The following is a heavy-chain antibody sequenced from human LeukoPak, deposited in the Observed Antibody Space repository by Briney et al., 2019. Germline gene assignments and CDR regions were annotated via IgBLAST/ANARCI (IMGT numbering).Heavy chain of an antibody. J-gene: IGHJ3*02. CDR3: ARGHLVWKGAFDI. CDR2: INHSGST. CDR1: GGSISSSSYY. D-gene: IGHD3/OR15-3a*01. V-gene: IGHV4-39*07. Sequence: SETLSLTCTVSGGSISSSSYYWGWIRQPPGKGLEWIGEINHSGSTNYNPSLKSRVTISVDTSKNQFSLKLSSVTAADTAVYYCARGHLVWKGAFDIWGQGTMVTVSS.